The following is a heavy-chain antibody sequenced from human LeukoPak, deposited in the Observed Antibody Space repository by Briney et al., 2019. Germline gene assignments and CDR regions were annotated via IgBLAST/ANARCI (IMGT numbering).Heavy chain of an antibody. D-gene: IGHD2/OR15-2a*01. CDR1: GGSFSGYY. V-gene: IGHV4-34*01. CDR2: INHSGST. CDR3: ARGRIYDTLAPGMDV. Sequence: SETLSLTCAVYGGSFSGYYWSWIRQPPGKGLEWIGEINHSGSTNYNPSLKSRVTISVDTSKNQFSLKLSSVTAADTAVYYCARGRIYDTLAPGMDVWGKGTTVTVSS. J-gene: IGHJ6*04.